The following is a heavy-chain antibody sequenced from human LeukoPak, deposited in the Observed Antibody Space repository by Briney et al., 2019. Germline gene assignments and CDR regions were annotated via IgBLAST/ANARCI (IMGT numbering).Heavy chain of an antibody. D-gene: IGHD3-10*01. V-gene: IGHV3-7*01. CDR1: RLTFSKFW. CDR2: INEGESAK. CDR3: ASGGQIVY. Sequence: PVGALRLSCVASRLTFSKFWMSWVRPAPPKGREWVANINEGESAKNYVVSVKGRFTISRDNAKNSLYLQMNSLRGEDTAVYYCASGGQIVYWGARTLVTASS. J-gene: IGHJ4*02.